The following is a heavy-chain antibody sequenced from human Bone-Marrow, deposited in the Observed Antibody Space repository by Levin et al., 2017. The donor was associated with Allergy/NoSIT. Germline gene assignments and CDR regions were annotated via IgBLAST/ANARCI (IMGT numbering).Heavy chain of an antibody. Sequence: GGSLRLSCAASGFSFGDYVISWFRQGPGKGLEWVGFIRAKTYGATRDYASSVRGRFSISRDESKSVAYLDMSSLETEDTGVYYCTTDIEQTYHFDGGLYYSFTGSFDYWGHGTLVTVSS. D-gene: IGHD3-22*01. J-gene: IGHJ4*01. CDR3: TTDIEQTYHFDGGLYYSFTGSFDY. CDR2: IRAKTYGATR. V-gene: IGHV3-49*03. CDR1: GFSFGDYV.